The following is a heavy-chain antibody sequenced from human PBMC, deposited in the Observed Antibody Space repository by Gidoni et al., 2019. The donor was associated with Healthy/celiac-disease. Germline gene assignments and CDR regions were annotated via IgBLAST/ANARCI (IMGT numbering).Heavy chain of an antibody. CDR2: ISSSSSHT. V-gene: IGHV3-11*06. CDR1: GFTFSGYY. Sequence: QVQLVESGGGLVKPGGSLRLSCAASGFTFSGYYMSWIRQAPGKGLDWVQYISSSSSHTNYADSVKGRFTISRDNAKNSLYLQMNSLRAEDTAVYYCARGQYQLLYYFDYWGQGTLVTVSS. D-gene: IGHD2-2*01. CDR3: ARGQYQLLYYFDY. J-gene: IGHJ4*02.